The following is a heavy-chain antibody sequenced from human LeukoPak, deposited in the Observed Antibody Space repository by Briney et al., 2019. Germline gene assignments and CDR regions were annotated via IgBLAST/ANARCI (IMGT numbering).Heavy chain of an antibody. CDR2: INHSGST. V-gene: IGHV4-34*01. CDR1: GGSFSGYY. D-gene: IGHD1-1*01. Sequence: PSEALSLTCAVYGGSFSGYYWSWIRQPPGKGLEWIGEINHSGSTYYNPSLKSRVTISVDTSKNQFSLKLSSVTAADTAVYYCARGNWNDVVGYYFDYWGQGTLVTVSS. CDR3: ARGNWNDVVGYYFDY. J-gene: IGHJ4*02.